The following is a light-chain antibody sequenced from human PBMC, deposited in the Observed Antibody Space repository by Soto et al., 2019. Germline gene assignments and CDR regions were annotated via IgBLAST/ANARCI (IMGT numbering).Light chain of an antibody. CDR2: AAS. CDR1: QSISSY. Sequence: DIQMTQSPSSLSASVGDRVTITCRASQSISSYLNWYQQKPGKAPKLLIYAASSLQSGVTSRFSGSTSGKDFNLNISSMQPEDFATYYCQQSYSTPPAFGQGTRLEIK. V-gene: IGKV1-39*01. J-gene: IGKJ5*01. CDR3: QQSYSTPPA.